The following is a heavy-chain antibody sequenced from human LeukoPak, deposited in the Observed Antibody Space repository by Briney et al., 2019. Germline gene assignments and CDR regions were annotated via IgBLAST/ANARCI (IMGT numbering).Heavy chain of an antibody. Sequence: GGSLRLSCAASGFDPNTYEMNWVRQAPGKGLEWIADITISGHTKNYADSVKGRFTISRDNAGTSLYLQMNSLRVEDTGVYYCARGDPHADLWGQGTLVTVSS. CDR2: ITISGHTK. CDR1: GFDPNTYE. CDR3: ARGDPHADL. J-gene: IGHJ5*02. V-gene: IGHV3-48*03.